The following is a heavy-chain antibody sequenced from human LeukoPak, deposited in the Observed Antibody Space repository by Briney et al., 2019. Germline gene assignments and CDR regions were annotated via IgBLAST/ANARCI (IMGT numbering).Heavy chain of an antibody. Sequence: PGGSLRLSCAASEFSVGSNYMTWVRQAPGKGLEWVGSIYYSGNTYYNPSLKSRVTISVDTSKKQFSLILTSVTAADTAVYYCARQTGAGLFILPGGQGTLVTVSS. CDR2: IYYSGNT. D-gene: IGHD3-3*01. CDR3: ARQTGAGLFILP. CDR1: EFSVGSNY. J-gene: IGHJ4*02. V-gene: IGHV4-59*05.